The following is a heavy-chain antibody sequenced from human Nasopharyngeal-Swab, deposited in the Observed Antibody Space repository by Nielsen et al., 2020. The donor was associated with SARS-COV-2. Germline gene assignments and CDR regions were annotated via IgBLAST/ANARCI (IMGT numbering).Heavy chain of an antibody. D-gene: IGHD2-15*01. J-gene: IGHJ4*02. CDR2: MSNSGSTI. V-gene: IGHV3-11*04. CDR3: ARESGFCSASTCRTFDY. CDR1: GLTFSDYY. Sequence: GESLKISCVASGLTFSDYYMSWIRQAPGKGLEWVSYMSNSGSTIYYADSVKGRFTISRDNAKSSLYLQMNSLRAEDTAVYYCARESGFCSASTCRTFDYWGQGTLVTVSS.